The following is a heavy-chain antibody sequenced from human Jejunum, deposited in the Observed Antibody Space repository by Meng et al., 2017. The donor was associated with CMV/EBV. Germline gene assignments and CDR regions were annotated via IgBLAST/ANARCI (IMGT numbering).Heavy chain of an antibody. J-gene: IGHJ4*02. CDR2: IPFDGNNE. CDR3: ARGTGSGSWLIDS. CDR1: GFTFSSYA. D-gene: IGHD6-13*01. Sequence: SGFTFSSYARPWVRQAPGKGLEWVAVIPFDGNNEHYADSVKGRFTISRDNSKNTLYLQVNSLRLEDTGVYYCARGTGSGSWLIDSWGQGTLVTVSS. V-gene: IGHV3-30*04.